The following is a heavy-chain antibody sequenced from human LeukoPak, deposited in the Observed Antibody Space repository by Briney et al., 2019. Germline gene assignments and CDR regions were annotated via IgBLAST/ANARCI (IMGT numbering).Heavy chain of an antibody. CDR1: GGSISRSNW. D-gene: IGHD1-1*01. Sequence: SETLSLTCAVSGGSISRSNWWSWVRQSPGKGLEWIGEIYHSGSTNYNPSLKSRVTISVDKSKNQFSLKLSSVTAADTAVYYCASGHHWNDFYTAFDIWGQGTMVTVSS. CDR2: IYHSGST. CDR3: ASGHHWNDFYTAFDI. J-gene: IGHJ3*02. V-gene: IGHV4-4*02.